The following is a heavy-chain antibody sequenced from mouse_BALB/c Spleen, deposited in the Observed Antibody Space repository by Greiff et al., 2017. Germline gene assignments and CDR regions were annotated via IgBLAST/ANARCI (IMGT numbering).Heavy chain of an antibody. D-gene: IGHD2-4*01. CDR1: GFTFSDFY. V-gene: IGHV7-1*02. CDR2: SRNKANDYTT. Sequence: EVQRVESGGGLVQPGGSLRLSCATSGFTFSDFYMEWVRQPPGKRLEWIAASRNKANDYTTEYSASVKGRFIVSRDTSQSILYLQMNALRAEDTAIYYCARDLYDYDADYYAMDYWGQGTSVTVSS. CDR3: ARDLYDYDADYYAMDY. J-gene: IGHJ4*01.